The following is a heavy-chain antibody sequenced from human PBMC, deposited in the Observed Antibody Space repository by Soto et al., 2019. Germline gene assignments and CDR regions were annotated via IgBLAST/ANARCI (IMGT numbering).Heavy chain of an antibody. D-gene: IGHD2-2*01. CDR2: IIPIFGTA. Sequence: QVQLVQSGAEVKKPGSSVKVSCKASGGTFSSYAISWVRQAPGQGLDWMGGIIPIFGTANYAQKFQGRVTITADESTSTAYMELSSLRSEDTAVYYCARDHCSSTSCQPNWFDPWGQGTLVTVSS. CDR1: GGTFSSYA. V-gene: IGHV1-69*01. CDR3: ARDHCSSTSCQPNWFDP. J-gene: IGHJ5*02.